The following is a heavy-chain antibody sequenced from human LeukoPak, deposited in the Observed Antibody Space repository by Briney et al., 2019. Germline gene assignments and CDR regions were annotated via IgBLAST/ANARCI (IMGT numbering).Heavy chain of an antibody. D-gene: IGHD1-26*01. CDR3: AKDFGGWYSGY. CDR1: GFTFSSYG. J-gene: IGHJ4*02. Sequence: GGSLRLSCAASGFTFSSYGMSWVRQAPGKGLEWVSAISGSGGSTYYADSVKGRFTISRDNSKNTLYLQMNSLRAEDTAVYYCAKDFGGWYSGYWGQGTLVTVSS. CDR2: ISGSGGST. V-gene: IGHV3-23*01.